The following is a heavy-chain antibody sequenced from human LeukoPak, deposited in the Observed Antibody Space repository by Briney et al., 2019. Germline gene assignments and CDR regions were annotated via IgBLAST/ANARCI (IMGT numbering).Heavy chain of an antibody. V-gene: IGHV3-30*04. CDR2: ISYDGSNK. CDR1: GFTFSSYA. CDR3: ARDRGYSSSWHNYYYYGMDV. Sequence: GGSLGLSCAASGFTFSSYAMHWVRQAPGKGLEWVAVISYDGSNKYYADSVKGRFTISRDNSKNTLYLQMNSLRAEDTAVYYCARDRGYSSSWHNYYYYGMDVWGQGTTVTVSS. J-gene: IGHJ6*02. D-gene: IGHD6-13*01.